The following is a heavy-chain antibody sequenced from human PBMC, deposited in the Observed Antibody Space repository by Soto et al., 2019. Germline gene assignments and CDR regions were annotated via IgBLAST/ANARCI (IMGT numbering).Heavy chain of an antibody. V-gene: IGHV3-23*01. D-gene: IGHD1-26*01. CDR1: GFIFTNYA. Sequence: GGSLRLSCVASGFIFTNYAMTWFRLAPGKGLEWVSTISASGATTLYADSVKGRFTISRDNSKSALYLQMNSLRAEDTAIFYCAKKKVGSPSGRHYFDYWGQGTLVTVSS. CDR3: AKKKVGSPSGRHYFDY. CDR2: ISASGATT. J-gene: IGHJ4*02.